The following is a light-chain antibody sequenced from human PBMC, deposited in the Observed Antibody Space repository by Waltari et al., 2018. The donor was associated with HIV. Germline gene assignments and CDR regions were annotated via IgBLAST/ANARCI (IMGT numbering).Light chain of an antibody. CDR3: AAWDDSLNGHVL. CDR2: NNN. CDR1: SSNIGSNP. V-gene: IGLV1-44*01. Sequence: QSVLTQPPSASGTPGQRRTFPCSGSSSNIGSNPVDWYQKLPGTAPRLLIYNNNQRPSGFPDRFSGSKSGTSASLAISGLQSEDEADYYCAAWDDSLNGHVLFGGGTKLTVL. J-gene: IGLJ2*01.